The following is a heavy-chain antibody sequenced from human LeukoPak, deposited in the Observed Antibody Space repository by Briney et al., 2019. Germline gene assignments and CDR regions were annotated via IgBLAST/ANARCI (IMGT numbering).Heavy chain of an antibody. V-gene: IGHV1-69*13. CDR3: ARDANSGWYYHFDY. CDR1: GYTFTSYG. Sequence: SVKVSCKASGYTFTSYGISWVRQAPGQGLEWMGGIIPIFGTANYAQKFQGRVTITADESTSTAYMELSSLRSEDTAVYYCARDANSGWYYHFDYWGQGTLVTVSS. D-gene: IGHD6-19*01. CDR2: IIPIFGTA. J-gene: IGHJ4*02.